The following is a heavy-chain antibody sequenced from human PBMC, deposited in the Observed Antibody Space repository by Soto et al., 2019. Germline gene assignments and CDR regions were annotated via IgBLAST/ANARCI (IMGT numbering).Heavy chain of an antibody. CDR1: GGSFSGYY. J-gene: IGHJ6*03. CDR3: ARGSYCSGGSCYSRGRYYMDV. Sequence: SETPSPTRAIFGGSFSGYYWSRIRPPPGKGLGGIGEINHSGSTNYNPSLKSRVTISVDTSKNQFSLKLSSVTAADTAVYYCARGSYCSGGSCYSRGRYYMDVWGKGTTVTVSS. CDR2: INHSGST. V-gene: IGHV4-34*01. D-gene: IGHD2-15*01.